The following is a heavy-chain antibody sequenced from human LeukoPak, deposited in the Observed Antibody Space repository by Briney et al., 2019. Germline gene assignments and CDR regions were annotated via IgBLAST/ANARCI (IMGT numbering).Heavy chain of an antibody. Sequence: PGRSLRLSCAASGFTFSSYSMHWVRQAPGKGLEWVAVISYDGNNKFYADSVKGRFTISRDNSMNTLYLQMNSLRAEVTAVYYCATDTGEAVAGDCFDYWGQGTLVTVSS. CDR3: ATDTGEAVAGDCFDY. V-gene: IGHV3-30-3*01. D-gene: IGHD6-19*01. J-gene: IGHJ4*02. CDR2: ISYDGNNK. CDR1: GFTFSSYS.